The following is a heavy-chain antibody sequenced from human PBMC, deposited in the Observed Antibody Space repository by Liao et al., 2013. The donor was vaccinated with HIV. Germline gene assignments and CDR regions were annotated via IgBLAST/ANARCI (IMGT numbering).Heavy chain of an antibody. CDR1: GASISSYS. CDR3: ARTDQYYDFWNGYENWFDP. Sequence: QVQLQESGPGLVKPSETLSLTCTVSGASISSYSWSWIRQPAGKGLEWIGRIYTSGSTKYNPSLKSRVTMSVDTSKNQFSLKLSSVTAADTAVYYCARTDQYYDFWNGYENWFDPWGQGTLVTVSS. J-gene: IGHJ5*02. D-gene: IGHD3-3*01. V-gene: IGHV4-4*07. CDR2: IYTSGST.